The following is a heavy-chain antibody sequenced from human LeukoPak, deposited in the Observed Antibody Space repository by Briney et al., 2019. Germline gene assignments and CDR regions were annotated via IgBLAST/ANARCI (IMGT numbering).Heavy chain of an antibody. D-gene: IGHD4-17*01. Sequence: AETLSLTCTVSCGSFSSHYWSWIRQPRGKGLEWIGYISYIRSTNYNASLKSRVTISVETSKNQFSLKLNSVTAADTAVYYCARDPTAVTKGLDVWGQGTMVTVSS. V-gene: IGHV4-59*11. CDR2: ISYIRST. CDR1: CGSFSSHY. J-gene: IGHJ3*01. CDR3: ARDPTAVTKGLDV.